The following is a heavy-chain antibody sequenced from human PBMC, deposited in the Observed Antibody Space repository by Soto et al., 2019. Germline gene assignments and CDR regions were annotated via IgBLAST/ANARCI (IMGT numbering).Heavy chain of an antibody. CDR3: ARDHTVTTAWDGMDV. J-gene: IGHJ6*02. V-gene: IGHV4-30-4*01. D-gene: IGHD4-4*01. Sequence: SETLSLTCTVSGGSISSGDYYWSWIRQPPGKGLEWIGYIYYSGSTYYNPSLKSRVTISVDTSKNQFSLKLSSVTAADTAVYYCARDHTVTTAWDGMDVWGQGTTVTVSS. CDR2: IYYSGST. CDR1: GGSISSGDYY.